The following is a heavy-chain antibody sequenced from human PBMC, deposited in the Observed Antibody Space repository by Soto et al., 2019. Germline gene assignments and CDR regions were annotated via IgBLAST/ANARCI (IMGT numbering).Heavy chain of an antibody. CDR2: IYPGDSDT. J-gene: IGHJ6*02. CDR1: GYSFTIYW. V-gene: IGHV5-51*01. CDR3: ASWNKVLSGMDV. D-gene: IGHD2-8*01. Sequence: GESLKISCKGSGYSFTIYWIGWVRQMPGKGLEWMGIIYPGDSDTRYSPSFQGQVTISADKSISTAYLQWSSLRDEDTAVYYCASWNKVLSGMDVWGQGTTVTVSS.